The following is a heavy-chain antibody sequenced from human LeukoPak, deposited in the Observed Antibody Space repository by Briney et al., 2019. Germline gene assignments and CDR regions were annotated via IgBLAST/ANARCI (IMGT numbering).Heavy chain of an antibody. V-gene: IGHV1-46*01. J-gene: IGHJ4*02. CDR3: ARDRGIAAAGTGYFDY. CDR2: INPSGGST. CDR1: GYTFTSYY. Sequence: GASVKVSCKASGYTFTSYYMHWVRQAPGQGLEWMGIINPSGGSTSYAQKFQGRVTMTRDTFTSTVYMELSSLRSEDTAVYYCARDRGIAAAGTGYFDYWGQGTLVTVSS. D-gene: IGHD6-13*01.